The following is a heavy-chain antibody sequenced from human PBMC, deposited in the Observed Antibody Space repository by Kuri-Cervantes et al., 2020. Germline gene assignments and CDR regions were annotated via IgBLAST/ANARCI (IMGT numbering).Heavy chain of an antibody. CDR3: ARHSYDSTDMDV. Sequence: GESLKISCAASGFTFSSYWMNWVRQAPGKGLEWVSYISSISSTIYYADSVKGRFTISRDNAKNSLYLQMNSLRAEDTAVYYCARHSYDSTDMDVWGKGTTVTVSS. V-gene: IGHV3-48*01. D-gene: IGHD3-22*01. CDR2: ISSISSTI. CDR1: GFTFSSYW. J-gene: IGHJ6*03.